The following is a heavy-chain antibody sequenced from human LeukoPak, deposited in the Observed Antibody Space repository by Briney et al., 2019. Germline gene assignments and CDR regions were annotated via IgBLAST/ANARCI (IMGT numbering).Heavy chain of an antibody. D-gene: IGHD3-10*01. V-gene: IGHV1-18*04. Sequence: ASVKVSCKASGYTFTSYYMHWVRQAPGQGLEWMGWISAYNGNTNYAQNLQGRVTMTTDTSTSTAYMEMRSLRSDDTAVYYCAKDTYYGSGSYPGYWGQGTLVTVSS. CDR1: GYTFTSYY. CDR3: AKDTYYGSGSYPGY. J-gene: IGHJ4*02. CDR2: ISAYNGNT.